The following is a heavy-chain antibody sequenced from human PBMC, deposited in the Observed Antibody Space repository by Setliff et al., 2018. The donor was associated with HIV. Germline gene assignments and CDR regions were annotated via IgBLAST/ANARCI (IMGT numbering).Heavy chain of an antibody. CDR1: GFSISGGYF. V-gene: IGHV4-38-2*02. D-gene: IGHD2-21*02. CDR3: ATFTTTVTALGSNY. CDR2: IDYSGST. J-gene: IGHJ4*02. Sequence: SETLSLTCTVFGFSISGGYFWGWIRQPPGKGPEWIGSIDYSGSTYYNSSLRSRLTILVDTSRNQFSLSLSSVTAADTAVYYCATFTTTVTALGSNYWGQGTLVTVSS.